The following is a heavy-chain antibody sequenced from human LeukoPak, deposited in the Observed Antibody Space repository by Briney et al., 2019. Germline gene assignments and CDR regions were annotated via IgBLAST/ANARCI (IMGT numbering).Heavy chain of an antibody. D-gene: IGHD4/OR15-4a*01. CDR3: ARDGALDV. CDR1: GYTFNYYY. Sequence: GSSVKDSCKASGYTFNYYYMHWVRQAPGQGLEGMGWINPDSGGTKYAQKCQGRVTMTRDTSITTTFMELSSLRSDDTALYYCARDGALDVWGQGTTVTVSS. CDR2: INPDSGGT. V-gene: IGHV1-2*02. J-gene: IGHJ6*02.